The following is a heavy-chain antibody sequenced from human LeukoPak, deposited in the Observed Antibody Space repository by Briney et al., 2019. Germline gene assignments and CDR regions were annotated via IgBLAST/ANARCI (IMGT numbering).Heavy chain of an antibody. CDR3: AGVDYYDSSVFDY. J-gene: IGHJ4*02. D-gene: IGHD3-22*01. Sequence: SETLSLACTVSGGSISSYYWSWIRQPPGKGLEWIGYIYYSGSTNYNPSLKSRVTISVDTSKNQFSLILNSVTAADTAVYYCAGVDYYDSSVFDYWGQGTLVTVSS. CDR1: GGSISSYY. V-gene: IGHV4-59*01. CDR2: IYYSGST.